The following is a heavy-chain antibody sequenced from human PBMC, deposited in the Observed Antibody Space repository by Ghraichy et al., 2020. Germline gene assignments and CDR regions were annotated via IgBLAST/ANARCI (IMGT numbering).Heavy chain of an antibody. CDR3: AGAPSGDSSWYYKEPVGFWFDP. Sequence: ASVKVSCKASGYTFTGYYMHWVRQAPGQGLEWMGWINPNSGGTNYAQKFQGWVTMTRDTSISTAYMELSRLRSDDTAVYYCAGAPSGDSSWYYKEPVGFWFDPWGQGTLVTVSS. CDR2: INPNSGGT. J-gene: IGHJ5*02. V-gene: IGHV1-2*04. D-gene: IGHD6-13*01. CDR1: GYTFTGYY.